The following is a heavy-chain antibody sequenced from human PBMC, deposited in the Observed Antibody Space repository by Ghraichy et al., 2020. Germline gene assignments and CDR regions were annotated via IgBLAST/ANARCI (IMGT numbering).Heavy chain of an antibody. CDR3: AKEEDYYGSGSYYNLGPYFY. Sequence: GGSLRLSCAASGFTFSSYAMSWVRQAPGKGLEWVSAISGSGGSTYYADSVKGRFTISRDNSKNTLYLQMNSLRAEDTAVYYCAKEEDYYGSGSYYNLGPYFYWGQGTLVTVSS. CDR2: ISGSGGST. CDR1: GFTFSSYA. D-gene: IGHD3-10*01. J-gene: IGHJ4*02. V-gene: IGHV3-23*01.